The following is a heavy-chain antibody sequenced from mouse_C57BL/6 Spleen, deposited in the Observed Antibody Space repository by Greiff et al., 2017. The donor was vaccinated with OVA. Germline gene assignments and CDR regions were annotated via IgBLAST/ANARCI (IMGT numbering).Heavy chain of an antibody. CDR3: ARENYDYYAMDY. D-gene: IGHD1-1*02. J-gene: IGHJ4*01. CDR1: GFTFSDYY. V-gene: IGHV5-16*01. Sequence: EVQLVESEGGLVQPGSSMKLSCTASGFTFSDYYMAWVRQVPEKGLEWVANINYDGSSTYYLDSLKSRFIISRDNAKNILYLRMSSLKSEDTATYYCARENYDYYAMDYWGQGTSVTVSS. CDR2: INYDGSST.